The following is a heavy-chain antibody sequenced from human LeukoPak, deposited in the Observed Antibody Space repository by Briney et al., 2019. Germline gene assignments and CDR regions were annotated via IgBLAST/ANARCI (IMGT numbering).Heavy chain of an antibody. D-gene: IGHD1-26*01. J-gene: IGHJ4*02. CDR2: ISGGGGST. Sequence: GGTLRLSCAASGFTFTDYGMSWVRQAPGKWLEWISGISGGGGSTYYADSVEGRFTISRDNSKNTLYLQMNSLRAEDTAVYYCAKDGVPSGSYSYFDYWGQGTLVTVSS. CDR3: AKDGVPSGSYSYFDY. V-gene: IGHV3-23*01. CDR1: GFTFTDYG.